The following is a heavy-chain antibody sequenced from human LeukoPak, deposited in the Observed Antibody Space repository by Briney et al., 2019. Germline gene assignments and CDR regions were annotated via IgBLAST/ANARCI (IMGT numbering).Heavy chain of an antibody. CDR2: IWYDGSNK. CDR1: GFTFSSYG. J-gene: IGHJ4*02. V-gene: IGHV3-33*01. Sequence: GRSLRLSCAASGFTFSSYGMHWVRQAPSKGLQWVAFIWYDGSNKYYADSVKGRFTISRDNSKNTLYLQINSLRADDTAVYYCARDRGESYFDYWGQGTLVTVSS. CDR3: ARDRGESYFDY. D-gene: IGHD3-10*01.